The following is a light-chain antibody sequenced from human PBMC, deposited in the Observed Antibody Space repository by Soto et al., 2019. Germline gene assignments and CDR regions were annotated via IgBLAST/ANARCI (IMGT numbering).Light chain of an antibody. CDR2: AAS. CDR1: QSISSS. V-gene: IGKV1-39*01. Sequence: DIQMTQSPSSLSASVGDRVTITCRASQSISSSFNWYQQKPGKAPKPLIYAASNLQSGVPSRFSGSKSGTDFTLTISSLQPEDFATYYCQQSYAFGQGTKLEIK. J-gene: IGKJ2*01. CDR3: QQSYA.